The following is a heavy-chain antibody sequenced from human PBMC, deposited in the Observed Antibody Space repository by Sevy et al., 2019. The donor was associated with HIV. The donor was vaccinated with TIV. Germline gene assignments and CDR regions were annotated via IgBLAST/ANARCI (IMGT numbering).Heavy chain of an antibody. CDR3: TTDRIGYNTYYYYGMDV. Sequence: GGSLRLSCAASGFTFNNAWMSWVRQAPGKGLEWVGRIKSKTDGGTTDYAAPVKGRFTISRDDSKNTLYLQMNSLKTEDTAVYYCTTDRIGYNTYYYYGMDVWGQGTTVTVSS. V-gene: IGHV3-15*01. CDR1: GFTFNNAW. J-gene: IGHJ6*02. CDR2: IKSKTDGGTT. D-gene: IGHD6-25*01.